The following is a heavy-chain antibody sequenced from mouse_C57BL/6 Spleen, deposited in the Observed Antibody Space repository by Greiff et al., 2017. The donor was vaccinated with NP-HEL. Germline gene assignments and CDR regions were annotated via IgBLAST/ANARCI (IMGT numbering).Heavy chain of an antibody. CDR1: GFTFSDYG. V-gene: IGHV5-17*01. CDR3: ARGYYYGSSYEFDY. Sequence: EVQGVESGGGLVKPGGSLKLSCAASGFTFSDYGMHWVRQAPEKGLEWVAYISSGSSTIYYADTVKGRFTISRDNAKNTLFLQMTSLRSEDTAMYYCARGYYYGSSYEFDYWGQGTTLTVSS. D-gene: IGHD1-1*01. CDR2: ISSGSSTI. J-gene: IGHJ2*01.